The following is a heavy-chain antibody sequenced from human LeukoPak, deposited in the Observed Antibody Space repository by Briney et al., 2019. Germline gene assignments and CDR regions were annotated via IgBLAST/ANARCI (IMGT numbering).Heavy chain of an antibody. CDR1: GFTFSSYW. CDR2: IKQDGSEK. CDR3: AKEGLWFGEFDFDY. V-gene: IGHV3-7*03. Sequence: PGGSLRLSCAASGFTFSSYWMSWVRQAPGKGLEWVANIKQDGSEKYYVDSVKGRFTISRDNSKNTLYLQMNSLRAEDTAVYYCAKEGLWFGEFDFDYWGQGTLVTVSS. D-gene: IGHD3-10*01. J-gene: IGHJ4*02.